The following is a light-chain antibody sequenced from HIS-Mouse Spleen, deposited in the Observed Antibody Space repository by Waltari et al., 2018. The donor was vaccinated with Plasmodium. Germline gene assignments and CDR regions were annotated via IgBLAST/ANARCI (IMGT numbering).Light chain of an antibody. CDR3: CSYAGSSTYV. V-gene: IGLV2-23*01. Sequence: QSALTQPASVSGSPGPSITISCTGPSSDVGSYNLVPWYQQHPGKAPKPMIYEGSKRPSGVSNRFSGSKSGNTASLTISGLQAEDEADYYCCSYAGSSTYVFGTGTKVTVL. J-gene: IGLJ1*01. CDR1: SSDVGSYNL. CDR2: EGS.